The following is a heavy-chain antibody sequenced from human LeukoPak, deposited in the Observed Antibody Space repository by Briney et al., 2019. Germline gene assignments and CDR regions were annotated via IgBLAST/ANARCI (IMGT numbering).Heavy chain of an antibody. J-gene: IGHJ4*02. D-gene: IGHD5-12*01. CDR1: GGSISSYY. CDR2: IYYSGST. Sequence: SETLSLTCTVSGGSISSYYWSWIRQPPGKGLEWIGYIYYSGSTNYNPSLKSRVTISVDTSKNQFSLNLNSVTAADTAVYYCARDFNPKYSGYGTFDYWGQGTLVTVSS. CDR3: ARDFNPKYSGYGTFDY. V-gene: IGHV4-59*12.